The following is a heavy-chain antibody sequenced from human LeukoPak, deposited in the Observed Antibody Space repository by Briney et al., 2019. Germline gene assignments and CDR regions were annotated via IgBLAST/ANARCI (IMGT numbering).Heavy chain of an antibody. D-gene: IGHD3-22*01. J-gene: IGHJ4*02. Sequence: PSQTLSLTCTVSGGSISSCDYYWSWIRQPPGKVLECFAYRYYSGSHYYTPSLKSRVTMSADTSKDQLSLKLSSVTAADTAVYYCARGGDSSGYPFDYWGQGTLVTVSS. CDR1: GGSISSCDYY. V-gene: IGHV4-30-4*01. CDR3: ARGGDSSGYPFDY. CDR2: RYYSGSH.